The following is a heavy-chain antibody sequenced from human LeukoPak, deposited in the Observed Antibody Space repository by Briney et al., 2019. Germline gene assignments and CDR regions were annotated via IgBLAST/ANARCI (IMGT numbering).Heavy chain of an antibody. V-gene: IGHV3-9*01. CDR2: ISWNSGSI. CDR3: AKDMEYGDYSGYFDY. Sequence: PGRSLRLSCATSGFTFDDYAMHWVRQAPGKGLEWVSGISWNSGSIGYADSVKGRFTISRDNAKNSLYLQMNSLRAEDTALYYCAKDMEYGDYSGYFDYWGQGTLVTVCS. J-gene: IGHJ4*02. CDR1: GFTFDDYA. D-gene: IGHD4-17*01.